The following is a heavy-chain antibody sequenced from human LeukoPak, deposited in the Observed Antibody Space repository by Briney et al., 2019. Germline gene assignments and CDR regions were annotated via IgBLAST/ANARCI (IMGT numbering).Heavy chain of an antibody. V-gene: IGHV1-18*01. CDR3: ARDQGVIPLYYFDY. Sequence: ASVKVSCKASGYTFTSYGISWVRQAPGQGLEWMGWISAYNGNTNYAQKLQGRVTMTTDTSTSTAHMELRSLRSDDTAVYYCARDQGVIPLYYFDYWGQGTLVTVSS. CDR2: ISAYNGNT. CDR1: GYTFTSYG. J-gene: IGHJ4*02. D-gene: IGHD3-22*01.